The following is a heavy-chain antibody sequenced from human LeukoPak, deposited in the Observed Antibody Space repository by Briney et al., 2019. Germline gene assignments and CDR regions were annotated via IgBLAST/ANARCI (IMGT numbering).Heavy chain of an antibody. CDR2: INPNSGGT. J-gene: IGHJ4*02. D-gene: IGHD3-3*01. CDR3: AGDLTISLPGY. CDR1: GYTFTGYY. V-gene: IGHV1-2*02. Sequence: ASVKVSCKASGYTFTGYYMHWVRQAPGQGLEWMGWINPNSGGTNYAQKFQGRVTMTRDTSTSTVYMELSSLRSEDTAVYYCAGDLTISLPGYWGQGTLVTVSS.